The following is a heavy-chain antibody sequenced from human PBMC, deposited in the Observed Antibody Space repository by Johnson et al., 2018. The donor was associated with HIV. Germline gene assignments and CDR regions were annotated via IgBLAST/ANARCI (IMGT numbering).Heavy chain of an antibody. CDR3: ANALILDAFNI. J-gene: IGHJ3*02. Sequence: QVQLVESGGGVVQPGGSLRLSCAASGFSFSTYTMHWVRPAPGKGLEWVALISYDGSNKYYADSVKGRFTISRDNSKNTLYLQMNSLRAGDTAVYYCANALILDAFNIWGQGTMVTVSS. CDR1: GFSFSTYT. CDR2: ISYDGSNK. V-gene: IGHV3-30-3*01. D-gene: IGHD2-21*01.